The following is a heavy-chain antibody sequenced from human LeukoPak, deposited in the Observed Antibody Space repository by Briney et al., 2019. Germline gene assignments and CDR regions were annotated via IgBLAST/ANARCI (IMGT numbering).Heavy chain of an antibody. CDR3: ARRRYSYGSLDC. J-gene: IGHJ4*02. V-gene: IGHV4-39*07. CDR2: IYYSGST. Sequence: SETLSLTCTVSGGSISSSSYYWGWIRQPPGKGLEWIGSIYYSGSTYYNPSLKSRVTISVDKSKNQFSLKLSSVTAADTAVYYCARRRYSYGSLDCWGQGTLVTVSA. D-gene: IGHD5-18*01. CDR1: GGSISSSSYY.